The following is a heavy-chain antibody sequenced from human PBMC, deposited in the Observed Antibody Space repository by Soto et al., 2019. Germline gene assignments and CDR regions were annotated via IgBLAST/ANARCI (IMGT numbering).Heavy chain of an antibody. J-gene: IGHJ4*02. CDR2: ISYDGSNK. Sequence: QVELVESGGGVVQPGRSLRLSCAASGFTFSSYAMHWVRQAPGKGLEWVAVISYDGSNKYYANSVKGRFTISRDNSKNTLYLQMNSLRAEDTAVYCCARARTQWLPIDYWGQGTLVTVSS. D-gene: IGHD3-22*01. CDR1: GFTFSSYA. V-gene: IGHV3-30-3*01. CDR3: ARARTQWLPIDY.